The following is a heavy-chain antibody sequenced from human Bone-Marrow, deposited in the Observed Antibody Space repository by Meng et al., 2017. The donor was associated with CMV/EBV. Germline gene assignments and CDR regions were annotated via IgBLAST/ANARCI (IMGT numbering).Heavy chain of an antibody. CDR2: IHYTGPS. CDR3: ARRGRSSSPYYYALDV. Sequence: GSLRLSCTVSGGSVSSGNCYWSWIRQPPGKGLEWIGFIHYTGPSNFNPPLESRVTISVDTSKNQFSLKLTSVSAADTAVYYCARRGRSSSPYYYALDVWGQRTTVTVSS. V-gene: IGHV4-61*01. J-gene: IGHJ6*02. D-gene: IGHD2-2*01. CDR1: GGSVSSGNCY.